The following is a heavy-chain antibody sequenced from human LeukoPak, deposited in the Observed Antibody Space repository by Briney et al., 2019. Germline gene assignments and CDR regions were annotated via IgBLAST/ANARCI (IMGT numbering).Heavy chain of an antibody. Sequence: TSETLSLTCIVSGGSIGGADYSISSGGYYWSWVRQPPGKGLEWIGHIFHRGSTYYNPSLKSRVTIAVDRPKNQFSLKLSSVTAADTAVYYCARSDDILTGYSFAFDIWGQGTMVTVSS. J-gene: IGHJ3*02. D-gene: IGHD3-9*01. CDR3: ARSDDILTGYSFAFDI. CDR1: GGSIGGADYSISSGGYY. V-gene: IGHV4-30-2*02. CDR2: IFHRGST.